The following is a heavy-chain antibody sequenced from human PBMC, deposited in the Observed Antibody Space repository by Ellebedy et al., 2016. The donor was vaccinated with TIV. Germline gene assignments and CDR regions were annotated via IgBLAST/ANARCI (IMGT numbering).Heavy chain of an antibody. CDR1: GLTFDDYA. V-gene: IGHV3-9*03. D-gene: IGHD3-10*01. CDR2: ISGNSDAI. CDR3: ARGDYHGSGAHADS. Sequence: SLKISCAASGLTFDDYAMHWVRQVPGKGLEWVSGISGNSDAIGYADSVKGRFTISRDNAKNSLFLQMNSLRNEDMALYYCARGDYHGSGAHADSWGQGILVTVSS. J-gene: IGHJ5*01.